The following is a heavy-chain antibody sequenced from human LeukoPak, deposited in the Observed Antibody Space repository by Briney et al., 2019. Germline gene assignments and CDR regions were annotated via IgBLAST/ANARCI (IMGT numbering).Heavy chain of an antibody. J-gene: IGHJ4*02. Sequence: GGSLRLSCAASGFIFSSYSMIWVRQAPGKGLEWVASISLSGSSIYYADSVKGRFTISGDNAKNSLYLQMNSLRVDDTAVYYCARERFHGSGAPKYDYWGQGTLVTVSS. V-gene: IGHV3-21*01. D-gene: IGHD3-10*01. CDR3: ARERFHGSGAPKYDY. CDR2: ISLSGSSI. CDR1: GFIFSSYS.